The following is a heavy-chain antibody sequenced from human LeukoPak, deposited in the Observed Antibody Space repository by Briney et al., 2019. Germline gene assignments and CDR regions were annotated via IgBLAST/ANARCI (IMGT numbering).Heavy chain of an antibody. CDR1: GYTFTVYY. J-gene: IGHJ4*02. D-gene: IGHD1-26*01. Sequence: RASVKVSFKASGYTFTVYYMHWVRQAPGQGLEWMGWINPNSGGTNYAQKFQGRVTMTRDTSISTAYMELSRLRSDDTAVYYCARSAGATDFDYWGQGTLVTVSS. V-gene: IGHV1-2*02. CDR3: ARSAGATDFDY. CDR2: INPNSGGT.